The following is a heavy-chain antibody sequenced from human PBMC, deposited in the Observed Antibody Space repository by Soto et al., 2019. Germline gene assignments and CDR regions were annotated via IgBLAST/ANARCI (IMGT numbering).Heavy chain of an antibody. Sequence: QITLKESGPTLVKPTQTLTLSCTFSGFSLSTSGVGVGWIRQPPGKALEWLALIYWDYDKRYSPSLKSRLTSTNDTSNNQVVRTMTNMDPVNTATYYCAHRKVGGDPASFDYWGQGTLVTVSS. CDR1: GFSLSTSGVG. V-gene: IGHV2-5*02. CDR3: AHRKVGGDPASFDY. CDR2: IYWDYDK. D-gene: IGHD4-17*01. J-gene: IGHJ4*02.